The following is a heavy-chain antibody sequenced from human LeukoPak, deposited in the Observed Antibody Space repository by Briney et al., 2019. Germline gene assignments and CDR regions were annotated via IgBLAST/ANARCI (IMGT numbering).Heavy chain of an antibody. D-gene: IGHD3-3*01. CDR3: ARGLWSAHRREYYFDS. CDR2: INAGNGDT. J-gene: IGHJ4*02. Sequence: ASVKVSCKASGYTFTNYAVSWLRQAPGQRLEWMGWINAGNGDTKFSQNYQARVTITRDASASTAYMELSSLTSEDTAVYFCARGLWSAHRREYYFDSWGQGTLVTVSS. V-gene: IGHV1-3*01. CDR1: GYTFTNYA.